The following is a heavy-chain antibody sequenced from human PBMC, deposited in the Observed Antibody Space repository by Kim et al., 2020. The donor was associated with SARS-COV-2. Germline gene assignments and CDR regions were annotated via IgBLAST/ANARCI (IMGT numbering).Heavy chain of an antibody. CDR1: GFTFSSYA. V-gene: IGHV3-23*01. J-gene: IGHJ5*02. D-gene: IGHD2-15*01. CDR3: AKHSCSGGSCYLGGDNWFDP. CDR2: ISGRGGTT. Sequence: GGSLRLSCAASGFTFSSYAMNWVRQAPGKGLEWVSGISGRGGTTYYVDSVKGRFTISRDNSKDTLYLQMTSLRAEDTAIYYCAKHSCSGGSCYLGGDNWFDPWGQGTLVTVSS.